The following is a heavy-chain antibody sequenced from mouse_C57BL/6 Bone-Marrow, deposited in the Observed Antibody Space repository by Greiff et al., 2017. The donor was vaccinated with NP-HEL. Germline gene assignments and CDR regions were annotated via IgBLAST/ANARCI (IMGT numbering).Heavy chain of an antibody. J-gene: IGHJ2*01. CDR3: ARSHYYGSSYVGYYFDY. CDR1: GYAFTNYL. D-gene: IGHD1-1*01. CDR2: INPGSGGT. Sequence: VQLQQSGAELVRPGTSVKVSCKASGYAFTNYLIEWVKQRPGQGLEWIGVINPGSGGTNYNEKFKGKATLTADKSSSTAYMQLSSLTSEDSAVYFCARSHYYGSSYVGYYFDYWGQGTTLTVSS. V-gene: IGHV1-54*01.